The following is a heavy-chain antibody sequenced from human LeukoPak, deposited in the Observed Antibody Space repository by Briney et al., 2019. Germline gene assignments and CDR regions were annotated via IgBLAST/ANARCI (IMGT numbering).Heavy chain of an antibody. J-gene: IGHJ3*02. CDR2: IDAYNGKT. CDR1: GYTFTSYG. D-gene: IGHD6-19*01. CDR3: ARMRYSSGLDAFDI. Sequence: ASVKVSCKASGYTFTSYGVSWVRQAPGHGLEWMGWIDAYNGKTNYAQKFQGWVTMTRDTSISTAYMELSRLRSDDTAVYYCARMRYSSGLDAFDIWGQGTMVTVSS. V-gene: IGHV1-18*01.